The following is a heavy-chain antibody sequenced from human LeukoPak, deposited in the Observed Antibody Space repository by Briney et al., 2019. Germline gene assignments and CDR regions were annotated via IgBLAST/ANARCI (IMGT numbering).Heavy chain of an antibody. V-gene: IGHV3-11*01. CDR2: ISSSGNTI. J-gene: IGHJ4*02. CDR3: ARDRDYYYDSSGYYLGY. CDR1: GFTFSDYY. Sequence: GGSLRLSCAASGFTFSDYYMSWIRQAPGKGLEWVSYISSSGNTIYYVDSVKGRFTISRDNAKRSLYLQMNSLRAEDTAVYYCARDRDYYYDSSGYYLGYWGQGTLVTVSS. D-gene: IGHD3-22*01.